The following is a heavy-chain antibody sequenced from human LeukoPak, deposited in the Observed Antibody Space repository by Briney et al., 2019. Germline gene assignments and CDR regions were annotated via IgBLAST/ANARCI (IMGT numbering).Heavy chain of an antibody. J-gene: IGHJ6*02. CDR1: GFTFSSYG. V-gene: IGHV3-30*18. Sequence: GRSLRFSCAASGFTFSSYGMHWVRQAPGKGLEWVAVIAYDGSNKYYADSVKGRFTISRDKSKNTLYLQMNSLRAEDTAVYYCAKDRPYYGMDVWGQGTTVTVSS. CDR2: IAYDGSNK. CDR3: AKDRPYYGMDV.